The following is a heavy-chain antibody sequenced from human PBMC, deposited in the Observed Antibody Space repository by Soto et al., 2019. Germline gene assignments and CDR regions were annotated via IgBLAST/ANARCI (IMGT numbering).Heavy chain of an antibody. CDR3: ARADLFYGDYSWAFDI. J-gene: IGHJ3*02. Sequence: XGFLRLSFAASGFTFSSYEMNWVRQAPGKGLEWVSYISSSVSTIYYADSVKGRFTISRDNAKNSLYLQMNSLRAEDTAVYYCARADLFYGDYSWAFDIWGQGTMVTVSS. V-gene: IGHV3-48*03. CDR2: ISSSVSTI. D-gene: IGHD4-17*01. CDR1: GFTFSSYE.